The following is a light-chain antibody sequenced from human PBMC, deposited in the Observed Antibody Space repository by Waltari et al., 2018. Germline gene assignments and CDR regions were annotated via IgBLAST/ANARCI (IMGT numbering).Light chain of an antibody. Sequence: EVVFTQSPGTLSLSPGDRATLFCTASQSVPSDYLAWYHQIPGQSPRLLISGASKRAADIPDRFTGSGSGTEFTLAISRVEPEDFAVYYCQQYGSSPLTFGGGTRV. CDR2: GAS. V-gene: IGKV3-20*01. J-gene: IGKJ4*01. CDR1: QSVPSDY. CDR3: QQYGSSPLT.